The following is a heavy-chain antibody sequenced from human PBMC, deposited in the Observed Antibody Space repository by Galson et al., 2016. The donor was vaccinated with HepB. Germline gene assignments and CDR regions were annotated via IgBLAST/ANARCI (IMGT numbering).Heavy chain of an antibody. CDR3: ARDPSFGDYVSGCDI. J-gene: IGHJ3*02. V-gene: IGHV3-21*01. Sequence: SLRLSCAASGFTFSSYSMNWVRQAPGKGLEWVSSISSGSSYIYYADSVRGRFIISRDNAKNSLYLQMNSLRAGDTAVYYCARDPSFGDYVSGCDIWGQGTMVTVSA. CDR1: GFTFSSYS. D-gene: IGHD4-17*01. CDR2: ISSGSSYI.